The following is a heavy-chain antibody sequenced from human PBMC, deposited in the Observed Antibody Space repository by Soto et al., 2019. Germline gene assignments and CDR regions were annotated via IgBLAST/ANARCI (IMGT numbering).Heavy chain of an antibody. CDR3: ARAIAGGYGYTTLDY. D-gene: IGHD5-18*01. V-gene: IGHV1-18*01. CDR1: GYTFTHFG. Sequence: APVKVSFKASGYTFTHFGVSWVRQAPGQGLEWMGWINAYNANTNYEQKFQGRVTMTTDTSTSTAYMDLRSLRSDDTAVYYCARAIAGGYGYTTLDYWGQGTLVTVSS. J-gene: IGHJ4*02. CDR2: INAYNANT.